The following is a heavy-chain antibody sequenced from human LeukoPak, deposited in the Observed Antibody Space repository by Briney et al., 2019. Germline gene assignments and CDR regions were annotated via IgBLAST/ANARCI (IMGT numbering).Heavy chain of an antibody. CDR1: GYTFTSYW. CDR3: ARAPRNSSTMLDY. V-gene: IGHV1-46*01. J-gene: IGHJ4*02. D-gene: IGHD6-13*01. Sequence: ASVKVSCKASGYTFTSYWIQWVRQAPGQGLEWMGLINPDGGSTAYAHRFRGRVTMTRDTSTSTVYMDFSSLRSEDTALYYCARAPRNSSTMLDYWGQGTLVTVSS. CDR2: INPDGGST.